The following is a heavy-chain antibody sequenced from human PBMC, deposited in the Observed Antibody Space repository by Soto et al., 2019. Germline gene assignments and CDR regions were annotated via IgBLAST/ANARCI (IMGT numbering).Heavy chain of an antibody. CDR1: GFRFSDYW. D-gene: IGHD3-22*01. CDR3: ARATRESSGCYDY. V-gene: IGHV3-7*01. Sequence: EVQLVESGGGLVQPGGSLRLSCAASGFRFSDYWMSWVRQAPGKGLEWGAKIKEDGSEKDYVDSVKGRFTISRDNAKSSLDLKMNSLRAEDTAVYYCARATRESSGCYDYWGQGTLVTVSS. CDR2: IKEDGSEK. J-gene: IGHJ4*02.